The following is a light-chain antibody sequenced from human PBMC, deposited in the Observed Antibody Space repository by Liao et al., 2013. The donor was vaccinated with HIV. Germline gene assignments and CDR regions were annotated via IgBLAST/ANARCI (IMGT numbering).Light chain of an antibody. CDR3: QAWDSSTLWV. CDR2: QDT. J-gene: IGLJ3*02. V-gene: IGLV3-1*01. CDR1: KLGDEY. Sequence: SYELTQPPSVSVSPGQTASITCSGDKLGDEYASWYQQKPGQSPVLVIYQDTRRPSGIPERFSGSKSGNTASLTISGTQAVDEADYYCQAWDSSTLWVFGGGTKLTVL.